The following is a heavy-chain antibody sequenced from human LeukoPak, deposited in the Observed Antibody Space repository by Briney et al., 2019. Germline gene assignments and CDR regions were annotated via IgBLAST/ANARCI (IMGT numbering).Heavy chain of an antibody. CDR1: GFTFGDYA. CDR2: IRSKAYGGTT. D-gene: IGHD3-10*01. J-gene: IGHJ4*02. Sequence: PGRSLRLSCTASGFTFGDYAMSWFRQAPGKGLEWVGFIRSKAYGGTTEYAASVKGGFTISRDDSKSIAYLQMNSLKTEDTAVYYCTRIDEVLLWFGELLENYFDYWGQGTLVTVSS. V-gene: IGHV3-49*03. CDR3: TRIDEVLLWFGELLENYFDY.